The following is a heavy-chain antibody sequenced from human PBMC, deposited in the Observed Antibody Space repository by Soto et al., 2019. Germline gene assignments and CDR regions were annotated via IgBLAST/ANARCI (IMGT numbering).Heavy chain of an antibody. CDR1: GGSVSSSSYY. CDR3: ATIGIVGATSVDY. D-gene: IGHD1-26*01. V-gene: IGHV4-61*01. CDR2: ISTSGST. Sequence: SETLSLTCTVSGGSVSSSSYYWSWIRQPPGKGLEWIGYISTSGSTNHDPSLKSRVTVSVDTSMNQFSLKLSSVTAADTAVYYCATIGIVGATSVDYWGQGTLVTVSS. J-gene: IGHJ4*02.